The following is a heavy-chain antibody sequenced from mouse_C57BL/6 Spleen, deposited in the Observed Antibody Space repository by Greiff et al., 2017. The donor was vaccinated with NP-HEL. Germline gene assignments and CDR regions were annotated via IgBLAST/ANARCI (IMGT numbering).Heavy chain of an antibody. V-gene: IGHV1-55*01. CDR3: ARSRWLRVPFAY. CDR2: IYPGSGST. CDR1: GYTFTSYW. Sequence: QVQLQQPGAELVKPGASVKMSCKASGYTFTSYWITWVKQRPGQGLEWIGDIYPGSGSTNYNEKFKSKATLTVDTSSSTAYMQLSSLTAEDSAVYDWARSRWLRVPFAYWGQGTLVTVSA. J-gene: IGHJ3*01. D-gene: IGHD2-3*01.